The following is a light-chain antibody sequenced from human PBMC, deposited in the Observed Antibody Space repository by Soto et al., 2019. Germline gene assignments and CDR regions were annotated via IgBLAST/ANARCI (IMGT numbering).Light chain of an antibody. J-gene: IGKJ1*01. Sequence: EIVMTQSPATLSVSPGERATLSCRASQSVSSSLAWYQQKPGQAPRLLIYGSSTRATGIPARFSGSGSGTEFTLTISSLRSEDFAVYYCQQYNNWWTFGQGTKVDIK. CDR3: QQYNNWWT. CDR1: QSVSSS. V-gene: IGKV3-15*01. CDR2: GSS.